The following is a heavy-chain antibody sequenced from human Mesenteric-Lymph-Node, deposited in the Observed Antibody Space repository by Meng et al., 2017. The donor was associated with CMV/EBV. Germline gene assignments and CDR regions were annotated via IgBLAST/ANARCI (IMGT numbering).Heavy chain of an antibody. CDR1: GYSFTNYW. CDR3: ARRLGYCSSTSCYFVYFDY. V-gene: IGHV5-51*01. CDR2: IYPGDSDT. J-gene: IGHJ4*02. D-gene: IGHD2-2*01. Sequence: GESLKISCKGSGYSFTNYWIGWVRQMPGKGLEWMGIIYPGDSDTRYSPSFQGQVTISADKSISTAYLQWSSLKASDTAMYYCARRLGYCSSTSCYFVYFDYWGQGTLVTVSS.